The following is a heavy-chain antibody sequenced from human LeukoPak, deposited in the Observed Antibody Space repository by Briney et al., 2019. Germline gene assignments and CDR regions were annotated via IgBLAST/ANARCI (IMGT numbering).Heavy chain of an antibody. CDR1: GGSISSYY. V-gene: IGHV4-59*12. J-gene: IGHJ4*02. CDR3: ARARLYDFWSGYYLNSSGYFDY. Sequence: SETLSLTCTVSGGSISSYYWSWIRQPPGKGLEWIGYIYYSGSTYYNPSLKSRVTIPVDTSKNQFSLKLSSVTAADTAVYYCARARLYDFWSGYYLNSSGYFDYWGQGTLVTVSS. D-gene: IGHD3-3*01. CDR2: IYYSGST.